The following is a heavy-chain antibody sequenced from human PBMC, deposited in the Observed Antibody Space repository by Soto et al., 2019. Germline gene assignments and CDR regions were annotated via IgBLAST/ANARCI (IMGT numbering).Heavy chain of an antibody. J-gene: IGHJ3*02. V-gene: IGHV4-39*01. CDR3: ARLGGSRTPFDYYDSSGYYPADAFDI. CDR1: GGSISSSSYY. D-gene: IGHD3-22*01. Sequence: PSETLSLTCTVSGGSISSSSYYWGWIRQPPGKGLEWIGSIYYSGSTYYNPSLKSRVTISVDTSKNQFSLKLSSVTAADTAVYYCARLGGSRTPFDYYDSSGYYPADAFDIWGQGTMVTVSS. CDR2: IYYSGST.